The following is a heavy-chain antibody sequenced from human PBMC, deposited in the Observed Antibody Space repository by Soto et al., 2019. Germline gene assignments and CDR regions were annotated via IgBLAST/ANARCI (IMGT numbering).Heavy chain of an antibody. D-gene: IGHD2-2*03. CDR3: AREGNLGRWIQPLDS. CDR2: IHYNGNT. V-gene: IGHV4-61*03. Sequence: SETLSLTCTFSGGSVTSGSDYWSWIRQPPGKGLEWIGNIHYNGNTKYSPSLKSRVTMSVDTSKNHFSLKLISVTTADTAVYFCAREGNLGRWIQPLDSWGQGTLVTVSS. CDR1: GGSVTSGSDY. J-gene: IGHJ4*02.